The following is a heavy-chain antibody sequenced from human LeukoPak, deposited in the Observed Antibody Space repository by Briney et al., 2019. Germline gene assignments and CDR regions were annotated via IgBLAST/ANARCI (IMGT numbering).Heavy chain of an antibody. D-gene: IGHD4-17*01. V-gene: IGHV5-51*01. J-gene: IGHJ3*02. CDR1: GYSFTSYW. Sequence: GESLNISCKGSGYSFTSYWLGWVRQMPGKGLEWMGIIYPGDSDTRYSPSFQGQVTISADKSISTAYLQWSSLKASDTAMYYCARGRTTVTRHDAFDIWGQGTMVTVSS. CDR3: ARGRTTVTRHDAFDI. CDR2: IYPGDSDT.